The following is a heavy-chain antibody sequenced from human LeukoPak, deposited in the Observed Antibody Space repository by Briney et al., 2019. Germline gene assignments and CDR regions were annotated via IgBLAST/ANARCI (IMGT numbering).Heavy chain of an antibody. CDR3: AREAAAGARGGY. D-gene: IGHD6-13*01. CDR2: ISSSSSYI. J-gene: IGHJ4*02. Sequence: GGSLRLSCAASGFTFSSYAMSWVRQAPGKGLEWVSSISSSSSYIYYADSVKGRFTISRDNAKNSLYLQMNSLRAEDTAVYYCAREAAAGARGGYWGQGTLVTVSS. V-gene: IGHV3-21*01. CDR1: GFTFSSYA.